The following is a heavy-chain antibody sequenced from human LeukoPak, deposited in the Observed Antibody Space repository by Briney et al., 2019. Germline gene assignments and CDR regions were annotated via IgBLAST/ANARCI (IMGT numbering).Heavy chain of an antibody. CDR3: AKRGVVIRVILVGFHKEAYYFDS. Sequence: PGGSLRLSCAASGFTFSDYAVSWVRQAPGKGLEWVSGIAGVGGTTHYADSAKGRFTISRDNPKDTLYLQMNSLRAEDTAVYFCAKRGVVIRVILVGFHKEAYYFDSWGQGALVTVSS. CDR1: GFTFSDYA. J-gene: IGHJ4*02. V-gene: IGHV3-23*01. D-gene: IGHD3-22*01. CDR2: IAGVGGTT.